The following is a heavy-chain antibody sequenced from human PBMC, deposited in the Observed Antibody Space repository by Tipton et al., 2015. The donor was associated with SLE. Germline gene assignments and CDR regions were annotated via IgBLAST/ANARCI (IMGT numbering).Heavy chain of an antibody. CDR3: ARATPLFNWFDP. Sequence: LRLSCSVSGGSISNYYWTWIRQSPGKGLEWIGYIHYSGNPNYHPSLKSRVTISVDTSKNQFSLKLRSVTAADTAVYYCARATPLFNWFDPWGQGTLVTVSS. D-gene: IGHD2-15*01. CDR1: GGSISNYY. CDR2: IHYSGNP. J-gene: IGHJ5*02. V-gene: IGHV4-59*01.